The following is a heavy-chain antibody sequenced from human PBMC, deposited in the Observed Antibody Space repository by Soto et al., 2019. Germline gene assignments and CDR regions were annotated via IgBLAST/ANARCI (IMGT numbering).Heavy chain of an antibody. CDR1: GGSISSYY. CDR2: IYYSGST. V-gene: IGHV4-59*01. Sequence: PSETLSLTCTVSGGSISSYYWSWIRQPPGKGLEWIGYIYYSGSTNYNPSLKSRVTISVDTSKNQFSLKLSSVTAADTAVYYCARAPIAAAGIYYYYGMDVWGQGTTVTVSS. CDR3: ARAPIAAAGIYYYYGMDV. D-gene: IGHD6-13*01. J-gene: IGHJ6*02.